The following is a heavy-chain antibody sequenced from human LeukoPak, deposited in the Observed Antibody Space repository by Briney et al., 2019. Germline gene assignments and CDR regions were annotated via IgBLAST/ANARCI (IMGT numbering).Heavy chain of an antibody. CDR2: IRSKANSYAT. J-gene: IGHJ4*02. CDR1: GFTFSSYA. CDR3: TRDLEWLLSAGSFDY. D-gene: IGHD3-3*01. Sequence: GGSLRLSCAASGFTFSSYAMHWVRQASGKGLEWVGRIRSKANSYATAYAASVKGRFTISRDDSKNTAYLQMNSLKTEDTAVYYCTRDLEWLLSAGSFDYWGQGTLVTVSS. V-gene: IGHV3-73*01.